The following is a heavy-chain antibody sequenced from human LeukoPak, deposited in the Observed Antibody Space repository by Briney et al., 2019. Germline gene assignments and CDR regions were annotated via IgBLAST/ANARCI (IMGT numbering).Heavy chain of an antibody. V-gene: IGHV3-7*01. Sequence: GGSLRLSCAASGFTFSSYWMSWVRQAPGKGLEWVANIRQDGSEKHYVDSVKGRLTISRDNSKNTLYLQMSGLRAEDTGVYYCATSAHIEVGTAPPPDYWGQGTLVTVTS. D-gene: IGHD2-21*02. CDR2: IRQDGSEK. CDR1: GFTFSSYW. CDR3: ATSAHIEVGTAPPPDY. J-gene: IGHJ4*02.